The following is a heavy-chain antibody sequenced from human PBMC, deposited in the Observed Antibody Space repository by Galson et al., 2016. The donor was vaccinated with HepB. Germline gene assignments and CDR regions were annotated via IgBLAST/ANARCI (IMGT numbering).Heavy chain of an antibody. CDR1: GESFSAYY. D-gene: IGHD2-2*01. V-gene: IGHV4-34*01. Sequence: SETLSLTCGVHGESFSAYYWTWIRQPPGKGLEWIGEINHSGGTNYNSSLKSRVTISVDKSNNQFSLKLTSVTAADTAVYYCARDSVPFYCSTCYFPFDIWGQGTMVSVSS. CDR3: ARDSVPFYCSTCYFPFDI. CDR2: INHSGGT. J-gene: IGHJ3*02.